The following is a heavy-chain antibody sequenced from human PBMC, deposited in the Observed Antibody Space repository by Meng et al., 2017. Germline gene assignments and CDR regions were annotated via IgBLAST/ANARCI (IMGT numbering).Heavy chain of an antibody. CDR3: AREGAGYSYGYRYAED. V-gene: IGHV1-69*05. CDR2: IIPIFGTA. Sequence: SVKVSCKASGGTFSSSAISWLRQAPGQGLVWMGGIIPIFGTANYAQKFQGRVTITTDESTSTAYMELSSLRSEDTAVYYCAREGAGYSYGYRYAEDWGQGTLVTVSS. CDR1: GGTFSSSA. J-gene: IGHJ4*02. D-gene: IGHD5-18*01.